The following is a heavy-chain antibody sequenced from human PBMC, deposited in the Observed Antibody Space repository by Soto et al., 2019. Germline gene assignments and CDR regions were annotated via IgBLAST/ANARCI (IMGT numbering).Heavy chain of an antibody. CDR2: IIPILGIA. D-gene: IGHD2-15*01. V-gene: IGHV1-69*02. CDR1: GGTFSSYT. Sequence: ASVKVSCKASGGTFSSYTISWVRQAPGQGLEWMGRIIPILGIANYAQKFQGRVTITADKSTSTAYMELSSLRSEDTAVYYCARGAGPRYCSGGSCYLDYWGQGTLVTVSS. CDR3: ARGAGPRYCSGGSCYLDY. J-gene: IGHJ4*02.